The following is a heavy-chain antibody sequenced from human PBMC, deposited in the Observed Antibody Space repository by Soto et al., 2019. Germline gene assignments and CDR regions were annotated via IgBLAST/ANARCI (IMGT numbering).Heavy chain of an antibody. CDR1: GYTFTSYC. J-gene: IGHJ5*02. V-gene: IGHV1-18*01. CDR2: ISAYNGNT. CDR3: ARRSPYCTNGVCYTDNWFDP. Sequence: GASVKVSCKASGYTFTSYCISWVRQAPGQGLEWMGWISAYNGNTNYAQKLQGRVTMTTDTSTSTAYMELRSLRSDDTAVYYCARRSPYCTNGVCYTDNWFDPWGQGTLVTVSS. D-gene: IGHD2-8*01.